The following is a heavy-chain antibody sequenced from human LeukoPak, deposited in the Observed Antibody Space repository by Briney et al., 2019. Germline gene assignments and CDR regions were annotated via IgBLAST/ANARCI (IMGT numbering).Heavy chain of an antibody. CDR1: GFTFSSYS. CDR2: ISSSSSYI. J-gene: IGHJ5*02. D-gene: IGHD3-9*01. Sequence: GSLRLSCAASGFTFSSYSMNWVRQALGKGLEWVSSISSSSSYIYYADSVKGRFTISRDNAKNSLYLQMNSLRAEDTAVYYCARDGAVLRYFDWLSHWFDPWGQGTLVTVSS. CDR3: ARDGAVLRYFDWLSHWFDP. V-gene: IGHV3-21*01.